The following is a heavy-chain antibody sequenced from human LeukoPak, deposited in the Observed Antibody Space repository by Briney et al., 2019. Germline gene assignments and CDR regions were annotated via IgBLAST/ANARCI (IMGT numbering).Heavy chain of an antibody. V-gene: IGHV3-66*01. CDR1: GFTVSNNY. J-gene: IGHJ4*02. CDR3: ARLTVSGQLDY. Sequence: GGSLRLSCAASGFTVSNNYMNWVRRAPGKGLEWVSVIYSDGSTYYADSVKGRFTISRDNSKNTLYLQMNRLRVEDTAVHYCARLTVSGQLDYWGQGTLVTVSS. D-gene: IGHD6-19*01. CDR2: IYSDGST.